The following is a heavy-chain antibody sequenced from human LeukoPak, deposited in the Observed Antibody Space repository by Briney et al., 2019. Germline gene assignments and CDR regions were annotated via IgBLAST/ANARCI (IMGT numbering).Heavy chain of an antibody. Sequence: KPGGSLRLSCAASGFTFSSYSMNWVRQAPGKGLEWVSSISSSSGYIYYADSVKGRFTISRDNAKNSLYLQMNSLRAEDTAVYYCARVRWFGELLYFDYWGQGTLVTVSS. J-gene: IGHJ4*02. CDR2: ISSSSGYI. D-gene: IGHD3-10*01. CDR1: GFTFSSYS. V-gene: IGHV3-21*01. CDR3: ARVRWFGELLYFDY.